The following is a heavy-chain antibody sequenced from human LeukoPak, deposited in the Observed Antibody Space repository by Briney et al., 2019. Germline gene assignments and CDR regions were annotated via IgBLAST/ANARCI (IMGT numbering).Heavy chain of an antibody. Sequence: KTSQTLSLTCTVSGGSISSGSYYWSWIRQPAGKGLEWIGRIYTSGSTNYNPSLKSRVTISVDTSKNQFSLKLSSVTAADTAVYYCARVKAGRGVVFDYWGQGTLVTVSS. CDR3: ARVKAGRGVVFDY. CDR2: IYTSGST. J-gene: IGHJ4*02. D-gene: IGHD3-3*01. V-gene: IGHV4-61*02. CDR1: GGSISSGSYY.